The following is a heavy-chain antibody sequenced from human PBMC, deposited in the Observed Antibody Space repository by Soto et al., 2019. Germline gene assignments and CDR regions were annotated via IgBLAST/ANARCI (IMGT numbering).Heavy chain of an antibody. D-gene: IGHD3-10*01. CDR2: IYYSGST. J-gene: IGHJ4*02. CDR1: GGSISSGGYY. Sequence: QVQLQESGPGLVKPSQTLSLTCTVSGGSISSGGYYWSWIRQHPGKGLEWIGYIYYSGSTYYNPSLKSRVTIPVDTSKNQFSLKLSSVTAADTGVYYCARVTELLWFGELTRGGFDYWGQGTLVTVSS. V-gene: IGHV4-31*03. CDR3: ARVTELLWFGELTRGGFDY.